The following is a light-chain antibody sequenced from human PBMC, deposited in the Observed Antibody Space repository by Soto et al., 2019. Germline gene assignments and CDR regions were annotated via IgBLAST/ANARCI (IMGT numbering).Light chain of an antibody. J-gene: IGKJ5*01. CDR1: QSISRY. Sequence: EIQMTQSPSSLSASVGDTVTITCRASQSISRYLNWYQQKPGKAPNLLIYVASSLQSEVPSRFSGSGSGTDFTLTITSLQPEDFATYYCQQSYGTPITFGQGTRLEIK. V-gene: IGKV1-39*01. CDR2: VAS. CDR3: QQSYGTPIT.